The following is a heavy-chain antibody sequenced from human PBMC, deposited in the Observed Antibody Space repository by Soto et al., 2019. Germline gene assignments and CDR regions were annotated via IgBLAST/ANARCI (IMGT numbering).Heavy chain of an antibody. CDR2: IYYSGST. CDR1: GGSISSSSYY. V-gene: IGHV4-39*01. J-gene: IGHJ6*02. CDR3: ARQYCSGGSCYSISHYGMDV. Sequence: SETLSLTCTVSGGSISSSSYYWGWIRQPPGKGLEWIGSIYYSGSTYYNPSLKSRVTISVDTSKNQFSLKRSSVTAADTAVYYCARQYCSGGSCYSISHYGMDVWGQGTTVTVSS. D-gene: IGHD2-15*01.